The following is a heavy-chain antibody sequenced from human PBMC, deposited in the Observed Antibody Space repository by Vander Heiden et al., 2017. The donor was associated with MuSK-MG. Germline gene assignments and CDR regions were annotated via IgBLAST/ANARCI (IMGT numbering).Heavy chain of an antibody. V-gene: IGHV1-2*02. CDR2: INPNSGGT. Sequence: QVQLVQSGAEVKKPGASVKVSCKASGYTFTGYYMHWVRQAPGQGLEWMGWINPNSGGTNYAQKFQGRVTMTRDTSISTAYMELSRLRSDDTAVYYCARDQTYYYDSSYYFDYWGQGTLVTVSS. CDR3: ARDQTYYYDSSYYFDY. CDR1: GYTFTGYY. D-gene: IGHD3-22*01. J-gene: IGHJ4*02.